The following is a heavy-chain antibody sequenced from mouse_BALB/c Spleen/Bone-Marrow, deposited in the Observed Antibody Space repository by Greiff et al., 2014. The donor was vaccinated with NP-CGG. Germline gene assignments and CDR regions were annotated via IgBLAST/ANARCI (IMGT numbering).Heavy chain of an antibody. CDR1: GYSFTNYY. V-gene: IGHV1S81*02. Sequence: QVQLKESGAELVKPGASVKLSCKASGYSFTNYYMYWVKRRPGQGLEWIGEINPSNGGTNFNEKFKNKATLTVDKSSSTAYMQLSSLTSEDSAVYYCTRSNYGYWYFDVWGAGTTVTASS. D-gene: IGHD1-1*01. CDR3: TRSNYGYWYFDV. J-gene: IGHJ1*01. CDR2: INPSNGGT.